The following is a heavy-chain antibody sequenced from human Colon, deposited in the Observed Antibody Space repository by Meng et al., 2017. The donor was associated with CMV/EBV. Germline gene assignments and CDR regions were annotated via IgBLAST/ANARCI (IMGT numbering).Heavy chain of an antibody. CDR3: TKLMGNTRVDH. V-gene: IGHV3-53*01. CDR1: GFFVSNTY. Sequence: GGSLRLSCAGSGFFVSNTYINWVRQTPGKGLEWVSTIDSSGAYIADSVKGRFTVSRDNFKNTLDLQMNSLRVEDAATYYCTKLMGNTRVDHWGQGTQVTVSS. J-gene: IGHJ5*02. CDR2: IDSSGA. D-gene: IGHD1-1*01.